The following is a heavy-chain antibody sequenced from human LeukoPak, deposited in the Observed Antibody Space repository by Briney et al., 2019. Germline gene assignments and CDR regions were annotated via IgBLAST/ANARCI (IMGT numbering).Heavy chain of an antibody. D-gene: IGHD1/OR15-1a*01. J-gene: IGHJ3*02. Sequence: SETLSLTCTVSGDSIRSDNYFWRWLRQSPEEGLKWIAYIDYRGKAFYDPSLKSRVTISIDTSRNQFSLRLTSVTAADTAVYFCAREVNMPFDSDGFDIWGQGTMVTVSS. CDR3: AREVNMPFDSDGFDI. V-gene: IGHV4-30-4*08. CDR2: IDYRGKA. CDR1: GDSIRSDNYF.